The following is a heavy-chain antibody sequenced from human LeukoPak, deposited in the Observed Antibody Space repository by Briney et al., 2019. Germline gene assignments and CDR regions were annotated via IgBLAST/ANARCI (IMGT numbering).Heavy chain of an antibody. CDR2: INAGNGNT. CDR3: ATTRVYREGNAFDI. Sequence: GASVKVSCKASGYTFTSYAMHWVRQAPGQRLEWMGWINAGNGNTKYAQKFQGRVTITRDTSESTAYMELSRLRSEATAVYYCATTRVYREGNAFDIWGQGTMVTVSS. D-gene: IGHD2-8*01. V-gene: IGHV1-3*01. CDR1: GYTFTSYA. J-gene: IGHJ3*02.